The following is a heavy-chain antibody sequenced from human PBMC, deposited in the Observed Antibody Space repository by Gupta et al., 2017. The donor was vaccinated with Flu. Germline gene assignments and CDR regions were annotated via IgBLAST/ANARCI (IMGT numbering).Heavy chain of an antibody. D-gene: IGHD2-21*02. J-gene: IGHJ4*02. V-gene: IGHV3-23*01. CDR2: ISGGGDDT. CDR3: AKDLRFCDGDRYSRGAAFDF. CDR1: GFTFGSHA. Sequence: EVQLLESGGGSVQPGGSLRLSCAASGFTFGSHAMNWVRQAPGKGLEWVSMISGGGDDTYYADSVKGRCTISRDNSKNTLYLQMDSLTAEDTAIYYCAKDLRFCDGDRYSRGAAFDFWGQGTLVTASS.